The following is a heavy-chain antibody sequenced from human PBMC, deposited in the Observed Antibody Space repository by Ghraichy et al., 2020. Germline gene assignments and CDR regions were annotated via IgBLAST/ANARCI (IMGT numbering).Heavy chain of an antibody. J-gene: IGHJ2*01. D-gene: IGHD5-24*01. V-gene: IGHV3-7*01. CDR1: GFTFSYYW. CDR3: AREGDAKNAYWYFDL. Sequence: GGSLRLSCAASGFTFSYYWLSWVRQAPGKGLEWVANIKQDGSETYYADSMKGRFTISRENAKKSLYLQMNSLRAEDTAVYYCAREGDAKNAYWYFDLWGRGTLVTVSS. CDR2: IKQDGSET.